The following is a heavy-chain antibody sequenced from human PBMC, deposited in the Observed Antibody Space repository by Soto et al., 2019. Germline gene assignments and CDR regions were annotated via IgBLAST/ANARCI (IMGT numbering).Heavy chain of an antibody. D-gene: IGHD3-10*01. CDR1: GFALTTSGVG. V-gene: IGHV2-5*01. Sequence: QITLKESGPTLVKPTQTLTLTCTFSGFALTTSGVGVGWIRQPPGKALEWLALIFCNDDKRYSPSLKSRLTITNDHSKHQVVLTTTNIDPVPTATYSCAHSTNYYYGSGNIRYSFDYWCQGTLVTVSS. CDR2: IFCNDDK. CDR3: AHSTNYYYGSGNIRYSFDY. J-gene: IGHJ4*02.